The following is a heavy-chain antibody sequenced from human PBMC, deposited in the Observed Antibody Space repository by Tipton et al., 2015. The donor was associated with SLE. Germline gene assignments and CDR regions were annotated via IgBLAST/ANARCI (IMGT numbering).Heavy chain of an antibody. CDR1: GGPISSHY. J-gene: IGHJ4*02. V-gene: IGHV4-59*11. CDR3: ARGKISWAVFVVKNYFDS. D-gene: IGHD2-21*01. Sequence: TLSLTCTVSGGPISSHYWSWIRQPPGKGLEWIGYIYYSGSTNYNPALKSRATLSVDTSRNQFSLRLTSVTAADTAVYYCARGKISWAVFVVKNYFDSWGQGTLVTVSS. CDR2: IYYSGST.